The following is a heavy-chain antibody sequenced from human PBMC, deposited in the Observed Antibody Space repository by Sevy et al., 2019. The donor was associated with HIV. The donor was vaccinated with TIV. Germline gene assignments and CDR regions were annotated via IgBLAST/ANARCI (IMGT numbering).Heavy chain of an antibody. CDR2: NFYSGST. CDR1: GDSVSSGNYY. J-gene: IGHJ6*02. Sequence: SETLSLTCTVSGDSVSSGNYYWSWIRQPPGKGLEWIGYNFYSGSTTYNPSLKSRVTISVDTSKNQFSLKLSSVTAADTAVYYCAGAAPGYYYAMEVWGQGTTVTVSS. CDR3: AGAAPGYYYAMEV. D-gene: IGHD6-13*01. V-gene: IGHV4-61*01.